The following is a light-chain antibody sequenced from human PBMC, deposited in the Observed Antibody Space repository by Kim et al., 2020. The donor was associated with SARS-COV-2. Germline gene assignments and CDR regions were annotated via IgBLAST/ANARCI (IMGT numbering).Light chain of an antibody. Sequence: LTQPHSVSESTGKTVTISCTRSSGSIASNYVQWYQQRPGSAPTTVIYEDNQRPSGVPDRFSGSIDSSSNSASLTISGLKTEDEADYYCQSYDSSNHVVFGGGTQLTVL. CDR1: SGSIASNY. CDR3: QSYDSSNHVV. CDR2: EDN. J-gene: IGLJ2*01. V-gene: IGLV6-57*04.